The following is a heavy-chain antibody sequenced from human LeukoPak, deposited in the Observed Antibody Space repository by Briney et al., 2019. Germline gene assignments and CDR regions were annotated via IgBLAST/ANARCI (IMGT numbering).Heavy chain of an antibody. V-gene: IGHV3-48*03. CDR1: GFTFSTYE. D-gene: IGHD5-24*01. J-gene: IGHJ4*02. Sequence: GGSLRLSCAASGFTFSTYEMNWVRQAPGKGLEWVSYISGTGTTIYYADSVKGRFTISRDNAKKSLYLQMYSLRAEDTAVYYCARVVRDGYNRIDYWGQGTLVTVSS. CDR3: ARVVRDGYNRIDY. CDR2: ISGTGTTI.